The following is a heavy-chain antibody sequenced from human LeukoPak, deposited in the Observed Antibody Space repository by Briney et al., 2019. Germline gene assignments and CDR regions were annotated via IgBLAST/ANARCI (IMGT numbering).Heavy chain of an antibody. CDR1: GFTFSSYA. Sequence: PGGSLRLSCAASGFTFSSYAMSWVRQAPGKGLEWVSAISGSGGSTYYAESVKGRFTVSRDNSKNTLFLQMNSLRAEDTAVLYCAKRYGDSTGWFFDFWGQGSLVTVSS. CDR3: AKRYGDSTGWFFDF. CDR2: ISGSGGST. V-gene: IGHV3-23*01. D-gene: IGHD6-13*01. J-gene: IGHJ4*02.